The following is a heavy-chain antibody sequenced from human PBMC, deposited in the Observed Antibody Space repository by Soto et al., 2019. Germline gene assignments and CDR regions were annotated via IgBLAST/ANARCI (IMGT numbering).Heavy chain of an antibody. CDR3: ARVPDYGDYYFDY. V-gene: IGHV3-48*02. Sequence: LRLSCAASGFTFSSYSMNWVRQAPGKGLEWVSYISSSSSTIYYADSVKGRFTISRDNAKNSLYLQMNSLRDEDTAVYYCARVPDYGDYYFDYWGQGTLVTVSS. CDR1: GFTFSSYS. J-gene: IGHJ4*02. CDR2: ISSSSSTI. D-gene: IGHD4-17*01.